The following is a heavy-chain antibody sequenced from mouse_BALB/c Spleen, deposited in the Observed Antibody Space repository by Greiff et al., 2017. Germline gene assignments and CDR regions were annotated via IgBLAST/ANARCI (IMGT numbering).Heavy chain of an antibody. CDR1: GFSFTGYG. Sequence: VKLQESGPGLVAPSQTLSISCTASGFSFTGYGVNWVRQPPGKGLEWLGLIWGDASTDYNSALKSRLSISKDNSKSQVFLKMNSLQTDDTASYYGARARGVRRDYFDYWGQGTTLTVSS. CDR3: ARARGVRRDYFDY. CDR2: IWGDAST. J-gene: IGHJ2*01. D-gene: IGHD2-14*01. V-gene: IGHV2-6-7*01.